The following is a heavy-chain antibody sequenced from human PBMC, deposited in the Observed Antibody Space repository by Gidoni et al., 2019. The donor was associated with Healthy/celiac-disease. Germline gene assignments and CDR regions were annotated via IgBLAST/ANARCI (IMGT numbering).Heavy chain of an antibody. V-gene: IGHV3-13*01. CDR2: IGTAGDT. CDR1: GFTFSSYD. CDR3: ARAGDLLGFDY. J-gene: IGHJ4*02. Sequence: EVQLVESGGGLVQPGGSLRPSCAASGFTFSSYDMHWVRQATGKGLEWVSAIGTAGDTYYPGSVKGRFTISRENAKNSLYLQMNSLRAGDTAVYYCARAGDLLGFDYWGQGTLVTVSS. D-gene: IGHD3-16*01.